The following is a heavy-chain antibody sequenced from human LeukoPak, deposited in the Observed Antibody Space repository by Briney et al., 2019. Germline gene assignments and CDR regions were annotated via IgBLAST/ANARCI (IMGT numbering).Heavy chain of an antibody. Sequence: GGSLRLSCAASGFTFSSYWMSWVRQAPGKGLEWVTNIKQDGSEKYYVDSVKGRFTISRDNAKNSLYLQMNSLRAEDTAVYYCARRRRTGIQVWPSQRNPFDYWGQRTLVTVSS. D-gene: IGHD5-18*01. CDR3: ARRRRTGIQVWPSQRNPFDY. CDR1: GFTFSSYW. V-gene: IGHV3-7*01. J-gene: IGHJ4*02. CDR2: IKQDGSEK.